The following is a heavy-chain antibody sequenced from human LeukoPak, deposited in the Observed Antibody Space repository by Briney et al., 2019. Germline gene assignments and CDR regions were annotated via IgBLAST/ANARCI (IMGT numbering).Heavy chain of an antibody. Sequence: PGRSLRLSCAASGFTFSSYEMNWVRQAPGKGLEWVSYVSSSGSTIYYADSVKGRFTISRDNAKNSLYLQMNSLRAEDTAVYYCARSYSSSWPAFDYWGQGTLVTVSS. CDR3: ARSYSSSWPAFDY. CDR1: GFTFSSYE. J-gene: IGHJ4*02. V-gene: IGHV3-48*03. D-gene: IGHD6-13*01. CDR2: VSSSGSTI.